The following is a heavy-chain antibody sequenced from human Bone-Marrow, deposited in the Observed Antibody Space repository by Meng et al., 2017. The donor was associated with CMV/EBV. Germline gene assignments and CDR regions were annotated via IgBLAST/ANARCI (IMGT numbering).Heavy chain of an antibody. CDR2: VNSKNEAT. CDR1: GFTFSDYY. D-gene: IGHD6-19*01. J-gene: IGHJ4*02. V-gene: IGHV1-2*02. CDR3: VRSSGWSLFDH. Sequence: QVQLVQSGAEMKKPGASVKVSCTTSGFTFSDYYIHWVRQAPGQGLEWMGWVNSKNEATNYARKFQGRVPMTRDTSISTAHMELSRLMSDDTAVYYCVRSSGWSLFDHWGQGTLVTVSS.